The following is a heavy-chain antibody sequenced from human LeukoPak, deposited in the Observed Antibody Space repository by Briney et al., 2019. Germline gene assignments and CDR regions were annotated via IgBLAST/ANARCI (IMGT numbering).Heavy chain of an antibody. CDR3: ARDPWLSTVTTVPPVYYFDY. V-gene: IGHV3-74*01. CDR1: GFTFSSHW. Sequence: PGGSLRLSCAASGFTFSSHWMHWVRQGSGKGLVWVSRINTDGSNTNYADSVKGRFTISRDNSKNTLYLQMGSLRAEDMAVYYCARDPWLSTVTTVPPVYYFDYWGQGTLVTVSS. J-gene: IGHJ4*02. D-gene: IGHD4-11*01. CDR2: INTDGSNT.